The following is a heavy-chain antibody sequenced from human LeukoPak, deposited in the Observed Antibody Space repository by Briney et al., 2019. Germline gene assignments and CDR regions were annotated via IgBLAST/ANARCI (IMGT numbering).Heavy chain of an antibody. J-gene: IGHJ5*02. CDR1: GYTFTGYY. Sequence: ASAKVSCKASGYTFTGYYMQWVRQAPGQGHEWMGWINPTRGGTNYTQTFQGRVTMPRDPPISTAYIERSRLRPDDPALNSVARAGRDGVPCGEGT. V-gene: IGHV1-2*02. D-gene: IGHD5-24*01. CDR2: INPTRGGT. CDR3: ARAGRDGVP.